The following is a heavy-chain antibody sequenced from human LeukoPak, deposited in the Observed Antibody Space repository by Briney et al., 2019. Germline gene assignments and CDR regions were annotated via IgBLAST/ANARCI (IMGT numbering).Heavy chain of an antibody. V-gene: IGHV4-59*01. CDR1: GGSISSYY. CDR2: IYYSGST. Sequence: SETLSLTCTVSGGSISSYYWSWIRQPPGKGLEWIGYIYYSGSTNYNPSLKSRATISVDTSKNQFSLKLSSVTAADTAVYYCATNIGYYDSSGYYHGPYYYGMDVWGQGTTVTVSS. CDR3: ATNIGYYDSSGYYHGPYYYGMDV. J-gene: IGHJ6*02. D-gene: IGHD3-22*01.